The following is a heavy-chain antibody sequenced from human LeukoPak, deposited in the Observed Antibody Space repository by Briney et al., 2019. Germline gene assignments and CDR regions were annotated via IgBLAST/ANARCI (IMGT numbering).Heavy chain of an antibody. CDR3: ARLRVTGYGPDN. J-gene: IGHJ4*02. CDR1: GFTFYTYM. D-gene: IGHD5-12*01. CDR2: INEDGSDK. V-gene: IGHV3-7*01. Sequence: GGSLTLSCSASGFTFYTYMLTWVPPPPGKRLVWVAHINEDGSDKYYVRSVKERFTISRDNGKNSLYRQMQSLRAEDTAVYYCARLRVTGYGPDNWGQGTLVTVSS.